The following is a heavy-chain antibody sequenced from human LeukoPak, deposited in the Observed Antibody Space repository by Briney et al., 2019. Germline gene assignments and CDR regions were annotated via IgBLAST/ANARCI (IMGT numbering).Heavy chain of an antibody. CDR1: GYTFTSYG. Sequence: GASVKVSCKASGYTFTSYGISWVRQAPGQGLEWMGWISAYNGNTNYAQKFQGRVTMTEDTSTDTAYMELSSLRSEDTAVYYCATVSSYAPYYYYGMDVWGQGTTVTVSS. D-gene: IGHD2/OR15-2a*01. CDR3: ATVSSYAPYYYYGMDV. CDR2: ISAYNGNT. V-gene: IGHV1-18*01. J-gene: IGHJ6*02.